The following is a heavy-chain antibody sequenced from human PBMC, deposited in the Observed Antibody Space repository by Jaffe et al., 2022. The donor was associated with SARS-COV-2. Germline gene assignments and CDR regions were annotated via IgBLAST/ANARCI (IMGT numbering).Heavy chain of an antibody. J-gene: IGHJ3*02. CDR2: ISSSSSYI. CDR1: GFTFSSYS. Sequence: EVQLVESGGGLVKPGGSLRLSCAASGFTFSSYSMNWVRQAPGKGLEWVSSISSSSSYIYYADSVKGRFTISRDNAKNSLYLQMNSLRAEDTAVYYCARGLAIDDAFDIWGQGTMVTVSS. V-gene: IGHV3-21*01. D-gene: IGHD3-3*02. CDR3: ARGLAIDDAFDI.